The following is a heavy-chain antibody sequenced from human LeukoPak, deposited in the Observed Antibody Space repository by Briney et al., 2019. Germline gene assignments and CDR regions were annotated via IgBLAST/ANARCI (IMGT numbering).Heavy chain of an antibody. V-gene: IGHV3-23*01. D-gene: IGHD1-14*01. Sequence: GGSLRLSCAVSGITLSNYGMSWVRQAPGKGLEWVSAISGSGGSTYYADSVKGRFTISRDNSKNTLYLQMNSLRAEDTAVYYCAKPGPQFDYWGQGTLVTVSS. CDR2: ISGSGGST. CDR1: GITLSNYG. CDR3: AKPGPQFDY. J-gene: IGHJ4*02.